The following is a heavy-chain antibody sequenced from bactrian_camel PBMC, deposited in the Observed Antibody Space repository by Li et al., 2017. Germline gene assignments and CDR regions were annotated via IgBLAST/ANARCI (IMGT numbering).Heavy chain of an antibody. D-gene: IGHD1*01. J-gene: IGHJ4*01. CDR1: GNSFSKYC. CDR2: INSIGSLT. V-gene: IGHV3S1*01. Sequence: HVQRGSGGGSVQAGGSLKLSCVSSGNSFSKYCMGWFRQAPGKEREAVAEINSIGSLTKYSDSVKGRFTISLDTAKNTLHLQMNSLKPEDTAMYYCAARAGGDSSFNWLWYAYWGQGTQVTVS. CDR3: AARAGGDSSFNWLWYAY.